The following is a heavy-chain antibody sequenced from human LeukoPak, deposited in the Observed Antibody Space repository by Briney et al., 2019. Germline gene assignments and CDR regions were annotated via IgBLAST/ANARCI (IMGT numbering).Heavy chain of an antibody. Sequence: GGSMRLSCAASGFTFRNYWMSWVRQAPGTGLEWVANIKQDGSDRNYVTSVRGRFTISRDNAESSLYLQMNSLRVEDTAVYYCVRNLAVAGTCFDSWGQGTLVTVSS. J-gene: IGHJ4*02. CDR3: VRNLAVAGTCFDS. CDR1: GFTFRNYW. V-gene: IGHV3-7*03. D-gene: IGHD6-19*01. CDR2: IKQDGSDR.